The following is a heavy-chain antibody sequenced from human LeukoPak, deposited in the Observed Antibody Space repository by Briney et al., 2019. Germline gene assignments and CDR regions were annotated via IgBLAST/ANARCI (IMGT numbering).Heavy chain of an antibody. V-gene: IGHV1-69*13. J-gene: IGHJ3*02. CDR3: ARPNRHDAFDI. Sequence: SVKISCKASGGTFSSYAISWLRHAPGQGLEWMGGIIPIFGTANYAQKFQGRVTITADESTRTAYMEMSSLSSDDAAVYYCARPNRHDAFDIWGQGTMVTVSS. D-gene: IGHD1-14*01. CDR2: IIPIFGTA. CDR1: GGTFSSYA.